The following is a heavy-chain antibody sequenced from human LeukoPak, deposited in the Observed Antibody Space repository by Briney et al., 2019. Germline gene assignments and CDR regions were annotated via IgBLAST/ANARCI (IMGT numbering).Heavy chain of an antibody. J-gene: IGHJ4*02. CDR3: ITEPHDYGDFTFGY. CDR1: ELAFKNVW. Sequence: PGGSLRLSCGASELAFKNVWMSWVRQAPGKGLEWVGRISSKSDGGTTDCAAPVKGRFTISRDDSTNTLSLQMSGLKAEDTALYFCITEPHDYGDFTFGYWGQGTLVTVSS. D-gene: IGHD4-17*01. V-gene: IGHV3-15*01. CDR2: ISSKSDGGTT.